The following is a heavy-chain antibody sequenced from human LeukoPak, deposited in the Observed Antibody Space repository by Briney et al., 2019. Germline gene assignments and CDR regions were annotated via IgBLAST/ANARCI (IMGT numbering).Heavy chain of an antibody. V-gene: IGHV3-21*01. CDR3: ARDGGWRGTMVRGVIITPGYSDY. CDR1: GFTFSSYS. J-gene: IGHJ4*02. CDR2: ISSSSSYI. Sequence: GGSLRLSCAASGFTFSSYSMNWVRQAPGKGLEWVSSISSSSSYIYYADSVKGRFTISRDNAKNSLYLQMNSLRAEDTAVYYCARDGGWRGTMVRGVIITPGYSDYWGQGTLVTVSS. D-gene: IGHD3-10*01.